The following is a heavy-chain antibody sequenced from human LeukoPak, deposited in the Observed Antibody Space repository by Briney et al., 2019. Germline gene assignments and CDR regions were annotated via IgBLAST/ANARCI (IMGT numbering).Heavy chain of an antibody. Sequence: GASVKVSCKASGGTFSSYAISWVRQAPGQGLEWMGRIIPILGIANYAQKFQGRVTITADKSTSTAYMELSSLRSEDTAVYYCARESQDTAMAYDYWGQGTLVTVSS. CDR2: IIPILGIA. CDR1: GGTFSSYA. CDR3: ARESQDTAMAYDY. V-gene: IGHV1-69*04. D-gene: IGHD5-18*01. J-gene: IGHJ4*02.